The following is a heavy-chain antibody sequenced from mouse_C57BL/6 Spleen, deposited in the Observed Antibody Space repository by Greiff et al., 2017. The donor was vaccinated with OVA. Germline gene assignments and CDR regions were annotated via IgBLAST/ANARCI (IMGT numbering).Heavy chain of an antibody. D-gene: IGHD2-3*01. CDR2: IYPGRGST. CDR3: ARRRDYDGYYAFAY. CDR1: GYTFTSYW. J-gene: IGHJ3*01. V-gene: IGHV1-55*01. Sequence: VQLQQSGAELVKPGASVKMSCKASGYTFTSYWITWVKQRPGQGLEWIGDIYPGRGSTNYNEKFKSKATLTVDTSSSTAYMQLSSLTSEDSAVDYCARRRDYDGYYAFAYWGQGTLVTVSA.